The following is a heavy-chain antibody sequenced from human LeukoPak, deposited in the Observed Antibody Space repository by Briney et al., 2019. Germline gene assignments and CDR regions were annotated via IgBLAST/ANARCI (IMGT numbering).Heavy chain of an antibody. J-gene: IGHJ4*02. V-gene: IGHV4-59*08. CDR2: VYYSGST. CDR3: ARQGIAAAGVIDY. CDR1: GGSISSYY. Sequence: PSETLSLTCTVSGGSISSYYWSWFRQPPGKGLEWIGYVYYSGSTNYNPSLKSRVTISVDTSKNQFSLKLSSVTAADTAVYYCARQGIAAAGVIDYWGQGTLVTVSS. D-gene: IGHD6-13*01.